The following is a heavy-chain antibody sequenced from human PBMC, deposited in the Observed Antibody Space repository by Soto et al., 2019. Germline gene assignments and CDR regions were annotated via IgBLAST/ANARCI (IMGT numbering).Heavy chain of an antibody. V-gene: IGHV3-49*03. D-gene: IGHD3-10*01. CDR1: GFTFGDYA. CDR3: TRDLEPPDYGSGSYYYYYGMDV. J-gene: IGHJ6*02. Sequence: GGSLRLSCTASGFTFGDYAMSWFRQAPGKGLEWVGFIRSKAYGGTTEYAASVKGRFTISRDDSKSIAYLQMNSLKTEDTAVYYCTRDLEPPDYGSGSYYYYYGMDVWGQGTTVTVSS. CDR2: IRSKAYGGTT.